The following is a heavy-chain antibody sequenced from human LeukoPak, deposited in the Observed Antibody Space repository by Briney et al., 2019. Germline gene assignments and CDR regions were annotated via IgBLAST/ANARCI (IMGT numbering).Heavy chain of an antibody. Sequence: SVKVSCKASGGTFSSYAISWVRQAPGQGLEWMGRIIPILGIANYAQKFQGRVTITADKSTSTAYMELSSLRSEDTAVYYCARDAQPRIGYCSSTSCAGWFDPWGQGTLVTVSS. CDR1: GGTFSSYA. CDR3: ARDAQPRIGYCSSTSCAGWFDP. CDR2: IIPILGIA. V-gene: IGHV1-69*04. D-gene: IGHD2-2*01. J-gene: IGHJ5*02.